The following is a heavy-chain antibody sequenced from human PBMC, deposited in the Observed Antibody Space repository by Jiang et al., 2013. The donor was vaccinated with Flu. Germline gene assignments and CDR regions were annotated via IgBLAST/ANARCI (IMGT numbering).Heavy chain of an antibody. J-gene: IGHJ6*02. D-gene: IGHD4-11*01. Sequence: RQATGQGLEWMGWMNPNSGNTGYAQKFQGRVTMTRNTSISTAYMELSSLRSEDTAVYYCARSYSNYASYYYYGMDVWGQGTTVTVSS. V-gene: IGHV1-8*01. CDR2: MNPNSGNT. CDR3: ARSYSNYASYYYYGMDV.